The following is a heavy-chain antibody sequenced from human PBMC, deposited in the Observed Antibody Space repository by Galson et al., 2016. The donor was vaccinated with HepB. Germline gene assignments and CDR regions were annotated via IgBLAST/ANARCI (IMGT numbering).Heavy chain of an antibody. Sequence: SVKVSCKASGYTFNNYGISWVRQAPGQGLEWMGWISGDSANSNSAQKFQGRVTISRDNSKNTLYLQMDSLRAEDTAVFYCARRAEHALGNFWYWYGMDVWGQGTTVTVSS. CDR3: ARRAEHALGNFWYWYGMDV. J-gene: IGHJ6*02. D-gene: IGHD3-3*01. V-gene: IGHV1-18*01. CDR2: ISGDSANS. CDR1: GYTFNNYG.